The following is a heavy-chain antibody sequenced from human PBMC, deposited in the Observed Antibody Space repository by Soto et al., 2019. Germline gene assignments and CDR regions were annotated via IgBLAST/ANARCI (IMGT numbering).Heavy chain of an antibody. CDR1: GGSFSGYY. D-gene: IGHD3-10*01. J-gene: IGHJ5*02. CDR2: INHSGST. CDR3: ARGKSPKMVRGVIISWFDP. V-gene: IGHV4-34*01. Sequence: PSETLSLTCTVYGGSFSGYYWSWIRQPPGKGLEWIGEINHSGSTNYNPSLKSRVTISVDTSKNQFSLKLSSVTAADTAVYYCARGKSPKMVRGVIISWFDPWGQGTLVTVSS.